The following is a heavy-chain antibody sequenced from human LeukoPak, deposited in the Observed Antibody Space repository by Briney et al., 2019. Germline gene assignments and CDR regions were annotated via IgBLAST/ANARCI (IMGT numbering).Heavy chain of an antibody. D-gene: IGHD4-17*01. CDR3: ARGHRGSTVTPFDQ. CDR2: IGIAGDT. J-gene: IGHJ4*02. Sequence: PGGSLRLSCAASGFTFSSYDMHWVRQVTGEGLEWVSGIGIAGDTHYPGSVKGRFTISRENARNSLYLQMDSLRAGDTAVYYCARGHRGSTVTPFDQWGQGTLVTVSS. CDR1: GFTFSSYD. V-gene: IGHV3-13*04.